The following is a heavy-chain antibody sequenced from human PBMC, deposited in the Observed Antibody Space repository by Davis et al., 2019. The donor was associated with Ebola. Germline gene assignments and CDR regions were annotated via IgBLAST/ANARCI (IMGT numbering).Heavy chain of an antibody. CDR1: GFTFSNAW. Sequence: PGGSLRLSCAASGFTFSNAWMSWVRQAPGKGLEWVANIKQDGSEKYYVDSVKGRFTISRDNAKNSLYLQMNSLRDEDTAVYYCARDYYDSSGYYFDYWGQGTLVTVSS. CDR2: IKQDGSEK. V-gene: IGHV3-7*01. D-gene: IGHD3-22*01. CDR3: ARDYYDSSGYYFDY. J-gene: IGHJ4*02.